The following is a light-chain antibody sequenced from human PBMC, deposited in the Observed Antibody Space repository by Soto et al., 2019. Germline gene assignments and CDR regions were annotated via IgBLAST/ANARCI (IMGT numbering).Light chain of an antibody. J-gene: IGLJ3*02. CDR1: SSDIGSYNL. CDR3: CSHVGRSTLL. V-gene: IGLV2-23*01. Sequence: QSVLTQPASVSGSPGQSITISCTGSSSDIGSYNLVSWYQQHPGKAPKLMIYEGSKPPSGVSNRFSGSKPGNTASLTVSGLQAEDEADYYCCSHVGRSTLLFGGGTKLTVL. CDR2: EGS.